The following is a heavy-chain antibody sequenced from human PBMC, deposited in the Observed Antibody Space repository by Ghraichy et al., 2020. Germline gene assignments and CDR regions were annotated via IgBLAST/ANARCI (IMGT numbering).Heavy chain of an antibody. J-gene: IGHJ4*02. D-gene: IGHD2-15*01. V-gene: IGHV4-59*01. CDR1: GGSISSYY. Sequence: SETLSLTCTVSGGSISSYYWSWIRQPPGKGLEWIGYIYYSGSTNYNPSLKSRVTISVDTSKNQFSLKLSSVTAADTAVYYCAKLFGVSSGGYFDYWGQGTLVTVSS. CDR3: AKLFGVSSGGYFDY. CDR2: IYYSGST.